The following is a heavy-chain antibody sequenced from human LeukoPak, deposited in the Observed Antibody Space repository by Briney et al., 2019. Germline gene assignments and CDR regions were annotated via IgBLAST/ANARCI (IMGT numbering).Heavy chain of an antibody. J-gene: IGHJ4*02. CDR1: GFTFSSYA. V-gene: IGHV3-23*01. CDR2: ISGSGGST. CDR3: AKGSDYVWGGYRSYFDY. D-gene: IGHD3-16*02. Sequence: TGGSLRLSCAASGFTFSSYAMSWVRQAPGKGLEWVSAISGSGGSTYYADSVKGRFTISRDNSKNTLYLQMNSLRAEDTAVYYCAKGSDYVWGGYRSYFDYWGQGTLVTVSS.